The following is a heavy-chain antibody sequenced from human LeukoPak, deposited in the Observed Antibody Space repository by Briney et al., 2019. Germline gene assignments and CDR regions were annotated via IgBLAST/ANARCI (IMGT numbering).Heavy chain of an antibody. CDR2: IKQDGVDK. Sequence: GGSLRLSCAASGFSFSSYWMSWVRQAPGKGLEWVANIKQDGVDKYYVDSVKGRFTISRDNAKNSLYLQMNSLRAEDTAVYFCARDQPLTVSTWGYFYYYMDVWGKGTTVTISS. D-gene: IGHD4-17*01. CDR1: GFSFSSYW. V-gene: IGHV3-7*01. J-gene: IGHJ6*03. CDR3: ARDQPLTVSTWGYFYYYMDV.